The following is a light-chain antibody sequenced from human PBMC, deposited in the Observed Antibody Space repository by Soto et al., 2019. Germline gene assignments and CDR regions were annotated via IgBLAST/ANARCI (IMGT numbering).Light chain of an antibody. CDR3: QQYEASPWT. CDR1: QRVISNY. Sequence: NVLTQSPGTLSLSPGEGASHSCRASQRVISNYFGWYQQKEGQPPRLIMYATSRRATGIPDRFSGSGSETDFALTISRVEPEDSAIYYCQQYEASPWTFGQGTKLEIK. J-gene: IGKJ1*01. V-gene: IGKV3-20*01. CDR2: ATS.